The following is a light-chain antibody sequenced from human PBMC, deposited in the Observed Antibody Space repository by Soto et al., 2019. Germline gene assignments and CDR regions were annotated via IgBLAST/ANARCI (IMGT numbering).Light chain of an antibody. CDR1: SGHSSYA. CDR3: QTWGTGIRV. CDR2: VNSDGSH. V-gene: IGLV4-69*01. J-gene: IGLJ1*01. Sequence: QSVLTQSPSASASLGASVKLTCTLSSGHSSYAIAWHQQQPEKGPRYLMKVNSDGSHTKGDGIPDRFSGSSSGAERYLTNSSLQSEDEADYYCQTWGTGIRVFGTGTKVTVL.